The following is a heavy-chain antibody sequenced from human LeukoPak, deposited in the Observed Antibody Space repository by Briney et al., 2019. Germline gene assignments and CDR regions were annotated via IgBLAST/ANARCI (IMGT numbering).Heavy chain of an antibody. J-gene: IGHJ4*02. D-gene: IGHD6-19*01. CDR3: ARIAQWLVGDYFDY. Sequence: PGGSLRLSCAASGFTFSSYWMSWVRQAPGKGLEWVANIKQDGSEKYYVDSVKGRFTIPRDNAKNSLYLQMNSLRAEDTAVYYCARIAQWLVGDYFDYWGQGTLVTVSS. CDR2: IKQDGSEK. V-gene: IGHV3-7*01. CDR1: GFTFSSYW.